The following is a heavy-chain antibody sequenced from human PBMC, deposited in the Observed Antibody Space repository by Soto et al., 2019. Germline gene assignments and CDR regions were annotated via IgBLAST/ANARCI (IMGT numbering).Heavy chain of an antibody. D-gene: IGHD6-25*01. Sequence: GGSLRLSCAASGFSFSDYAMIWVRQAPGKGLEWVSGISGGDRSTYYADSVKGRFTISRDSSKNTLYLQMNSLRAEDTAVYYCAKAAARLQLYWFDSWGQGALVTVPS. CDR2: ISGGDRST. V-gene: IGHV3-23*01. J-gene: IGHJ5*01. CDR1: GFSFSDYA. CDR3: AKAAARLQLYWFDS.